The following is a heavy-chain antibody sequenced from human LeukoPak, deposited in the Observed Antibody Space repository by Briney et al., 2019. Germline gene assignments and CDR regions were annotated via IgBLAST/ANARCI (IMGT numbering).Heavy chain of an antibody. CDR2: VSYDGSNK. J-gene: IGHJ4*02. CDR1: GFTFSSYA. CDR3: ARGRSGYTFDY. Sequence: PGGSLRLSCAASGFTFSSYAMSWVRRAPGKGLEWVAVVSYDGSNKYYADSVKGRFTISRDNSKNTLYLQMNSLRAEDTAVYYCARGRSGYTFDYWGQGTLVTVSS. V-gene: IGHV3-30-3*01. D-gene: IGHD3-22*01.